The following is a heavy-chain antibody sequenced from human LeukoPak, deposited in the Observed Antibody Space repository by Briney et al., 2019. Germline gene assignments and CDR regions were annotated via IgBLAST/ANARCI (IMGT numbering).Heavy chain of an antibody. J-gene: IGHJ4*02. CDR1: GFTFSDNW. CDR3: ARSLGGAYDY. V-gene: IGHV3-74*01. CDR2: INIDGSST. Sequence: PGGSLRLSCEASGFTFSDNWMHWVRQAPGKGLVWVSRINIDGSSTTYADSVKGRFTISRDNAKNTLYLQMDSLRAEDTAVYYCARSLGGAYDYWGQGTLVTVSS. D-gene: IGHD1-26*01.